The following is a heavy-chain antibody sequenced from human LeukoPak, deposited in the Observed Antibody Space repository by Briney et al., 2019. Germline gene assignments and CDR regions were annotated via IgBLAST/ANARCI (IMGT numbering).Heavy chain of an antibody. CDR3: TREVGSNSFDY. J-gene: IGHJ4*02. V-gene: IGHV3-49*04. Sequence: GGSLRLSCTASGFIFGDYAMSWVRQAPGKGLEWVGFIRGKAYGATTEYAASVKVRFTISRDDSKSIAYLQMNSLKTEDTAVYYCTREVGSNSFDYWGQGTLVTVSS. CDR2: IRGKAYGATT. CDR1: GFIFGDYA. D-gene: IGHD5-24*01.